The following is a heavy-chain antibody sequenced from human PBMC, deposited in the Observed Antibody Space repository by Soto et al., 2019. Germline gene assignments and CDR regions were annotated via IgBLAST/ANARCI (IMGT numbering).Heavy chain of an antibody. CDR3: AREVAGSGIAAAANWGSYYYYYGMDV. CDR2: ISSSSSYI. CDR1: GFTFSSYS. Sequence: GGSLRLSCAASGFTFSSYSMNWVRQAPGKGLEWVSSISSSSSYIYYADSVKGRFTISRDNAKNSLYLQMNSLRAEDTAVYYCAREVAGSGIAAAANWGSYYYYYGMDVWGQGTTVTVSS. J-gene: IGHJ6*02. D-gene: IGHD6-13*01. V-gene: IGHV3-21*01.